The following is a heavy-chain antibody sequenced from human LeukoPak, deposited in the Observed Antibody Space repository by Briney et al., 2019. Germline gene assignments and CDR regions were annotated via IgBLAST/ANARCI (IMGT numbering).Heavy chain of an antibody. CDR1: GFTFSSYW. D-gene: IGHD1-1*01. CDR2: IKQDGSEK. Sequence: GGSLRLSCAASGFTFSSYWMSWVRQAPGKGLEWVANIKQDGSEKYYVDSVKGRFTISGDNAKNSLYLQMNSLRAEDTAVYYCALDPPTYYYYMDVWGKGTTVTVSS. V-gene: IGHV3-7*01. CDR3: ALDPPTYYYYMDV. J-gene: IGHJ6*03.